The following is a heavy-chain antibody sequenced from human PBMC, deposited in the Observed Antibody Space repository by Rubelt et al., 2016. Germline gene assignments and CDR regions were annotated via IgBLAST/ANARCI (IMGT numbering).Heavy chain of an antibody. CDR3: ATGPGYSSGWYKDY. D-gene: IGHD6-19*01. CDR2: ISAYNGNT. Sequence: QVQLVQSGAEVKKPGASVKVSCKASGYTFTSYGISWVRQAPGQGLEWMGWISAYNGNTIYARKFQGGVTMTEDTSRGTVYMELSSLRSEDTAEYYCATGPGYSSGWYKDYWGQGTLVTVSS. CDR1: GYTFTSYG. V-gene: IGHV1-18*01. J-gene: IGHJ4*02.